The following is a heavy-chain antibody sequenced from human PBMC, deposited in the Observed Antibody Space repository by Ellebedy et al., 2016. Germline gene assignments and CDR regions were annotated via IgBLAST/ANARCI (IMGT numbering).Heavy chain of an antibody. D-gene: IGHD2-2*01. J-gene: IGHJ6*02. Sequence: ASVKVSXXASGYTFTGYYMHWVRQAPGQGLEWMGWINPNSGGTNYAQKFQGRVTMTRDTSISTAYMELSRLRSDDTAVYYCAREGHCSSTSCYRNHYYYGMDVWGQGTTVTVSS. CDR2: INPNSGGT. V-gene: IGHV1-2*02. CDR3: AREGHCSSTSCYRNHYYYGMDV. CDR1: GYTFTGYY.